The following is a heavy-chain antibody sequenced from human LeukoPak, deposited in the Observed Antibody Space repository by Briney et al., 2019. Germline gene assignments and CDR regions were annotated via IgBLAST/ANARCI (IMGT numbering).Heavy chain of an antibody. Sequence: SETLSLTCAVYGGSFSGYYWSWIRQPPGKGLEWIGETNHSGSTNYNPSLKSRVTISVDTSKNQFSLKLSSVTAADTAVYYCARRTQQLVIDYWGQGTLVTVSS. CDR2: TNHSGST. CDR1: GGSFSGYY. D-gene: IGHD6-13*01. CDR3: ARRTQQLVIDY. J-gene: IGHJ4*02. V-gene: IGHV4-34*01.